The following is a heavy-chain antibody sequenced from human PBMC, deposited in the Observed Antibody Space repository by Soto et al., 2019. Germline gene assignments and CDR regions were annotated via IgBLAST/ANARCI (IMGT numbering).Heavy chain of an antibody. CDR3: ARCQESTSSYCSGGSCYFPRFDY. J-gene: IGHJ4*02. CDR2: INAGNGNT. CDR1: GYTFTSYS. V-gene: IGHV1-3*01. D-gene: IGHD2-15*01. Sequence: ASVKVSCKASGYTFTSYSMHWVRQAPGQRLEWMGWINAGNGNTKYSQKFQGRVTITRDTSASTAYMELSSLRSEDTAVYYCARCQESTSSYCSGGSCYFPRFDYWGQGTLVTVSS.